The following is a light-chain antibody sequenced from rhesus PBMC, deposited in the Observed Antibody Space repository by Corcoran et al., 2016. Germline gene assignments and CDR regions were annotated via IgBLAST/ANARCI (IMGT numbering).Light chain of an antibody. CDR2: GAS. CDR3: QVFSNSPLT. Sequence: QVILTQSPATLSLSPGERATLSCRASQSVGSYLAWYQQKPGHAPRLLIYGASTRATGIPDRFSGSGSRSDFIFTIRSLEPEDFAVYSCQVFSNSPLTFGQGAKVEIK. V-gene: IGKV3-53*01. CDR1: QSVGSY. J-gene: IGKJ1*01.